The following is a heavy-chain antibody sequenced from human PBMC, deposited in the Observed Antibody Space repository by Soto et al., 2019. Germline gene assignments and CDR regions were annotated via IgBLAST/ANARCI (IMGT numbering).Heavy chain of an antibody. J-gene: IGHJ4*02. V-gene: IGHV3-23*01. D-gene: IGHD6-13*01. CDR2: ISGIGGST. CDR1: GFTFTDYA. Sequence: GGSLRLSCAASGFTFTDYALSWVRQAPGKGLEWVATISGIGGSTYLADSVKGRLSISRDNSKNTVSLLMDSLRAEDTAVYFCARGSSGYISSWYYFDYWGRGTLVTVSS. CDR3: ARGSSGYISSWYYFDY.